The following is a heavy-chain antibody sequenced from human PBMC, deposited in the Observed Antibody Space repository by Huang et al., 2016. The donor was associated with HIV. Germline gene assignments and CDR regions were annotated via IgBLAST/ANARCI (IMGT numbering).Heavy chain of an antibody. CDR1: GFTFSSYS. Sequence: QVQLVESGGGVVQPGRYLRLSCAGSGFTFSSYSLYWVRQAPGKGLEWVALRTSDGNNKYLAGSVNGRFTISRDNSKKTLYLQMNSLRSEDTAVYYCARSVDTSGYHDAFDMWGQGTMVTVS. V-gene: IGHV3-30-3*01. CDR2: RTSDGNNK. J-gene: IGHJ3*02. D-gene: IGHD3-22*01. CDR3: ARSVDTSGYHDAFDM.